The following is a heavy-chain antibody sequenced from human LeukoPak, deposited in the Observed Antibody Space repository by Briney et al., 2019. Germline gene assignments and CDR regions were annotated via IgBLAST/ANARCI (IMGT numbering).Heavy chain of an antibody. CDR3: ARDIVVVPAAIWEPYNWFDP. D-gene: IGHD2-2*02. V-gene: IGHV4-61*02. CDR2: IYTSGST. J-gene: IGHJ5*02. CDR1: GGSISSGGYY. Sequence: SQTLSLTCAVSGGSISSGGYYWSWIRQPAGKGLEWIGRIYTSGSTNYNPSLKSRVTMSVDTSKNQFSLKLSSVTAADTAVYYRARDIVVVPAAIWEPYNWFDPWGQGTLVTVSS.